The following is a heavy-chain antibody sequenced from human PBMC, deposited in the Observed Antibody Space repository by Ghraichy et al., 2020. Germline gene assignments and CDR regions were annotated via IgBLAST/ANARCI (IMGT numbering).Heavy chain of an antibody. CDR3: ARVSGMTTNQPG. D-gene: IGHD4-11*01. J-gene: IGHJ4*02. V-gene: IGHV4-34*01. Sequence: SETLSLTCAVYGGSFSGYYWSWIRQPPGKGLEWIGEINHSGSTNYNPSLKSRVTISVDTSKNQFSLKLSSVTAADTAVYYCARVSGMTTNQPGWGQGTLVTVSS. CDR2: INHSGST. CDR1: GGSFSGYY.